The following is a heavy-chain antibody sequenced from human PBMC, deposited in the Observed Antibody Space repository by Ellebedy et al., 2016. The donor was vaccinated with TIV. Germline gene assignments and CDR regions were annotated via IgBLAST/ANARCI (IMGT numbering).Heavy chain of an antibody. CDR3: ARDDGIAAAGTFYGMDV. Sequence: SETLSLXXSVSGDSISSGGYHWNWIRQHPGKGLEWIGYIDNSGTTYYNPSLMRRVTISVDTSKNQFSLKLSSVTAADTAVYYCARDDGIAAAGTFYGMDVWGQGTTVTVSS. CDR1: GDSISSGGYH. CDR2: IDNSGTT. J-gene: IGHJ6*02. D-gene: IGHD6-13*01. V-gene: IGHV4-31*03.